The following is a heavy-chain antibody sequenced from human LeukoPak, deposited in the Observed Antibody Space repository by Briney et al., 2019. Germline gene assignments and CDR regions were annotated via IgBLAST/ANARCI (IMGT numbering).Heavy chain of an antibody. J-gene: IGHJ6*03. CDR2: IYYSGST. CDR1: GGSISSSSYY. Sequence: SETLSLTCTVSGGSISSSSYYWGWIRQPPGKGLEWIGSIYYSGSTNYNPSLKSRVTISVDTSKNQFSLKLSSVTAADTAVYYCARDLDYYYYMDVWGKGTTVTVSS. V-gene: IGHV4-39*07. CDR3: ARDLDYYYYMDV.